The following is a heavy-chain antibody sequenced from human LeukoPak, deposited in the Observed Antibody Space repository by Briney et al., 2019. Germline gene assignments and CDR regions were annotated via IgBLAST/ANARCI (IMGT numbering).Heavy chain of an antibody. D-gene: IGHD3-22*01. CDR3: ARGYYDSSGYCHY. V-gene: IGHV3-30-3*01. CDR1: GFTFSSYA. J-gene: IGHJ4*02. CDR2: ISYDGSNK. Sequence: AGGSLRLSCAASGFTFSSYAMHWVRQAPGKGLEWVAVISYDGSNKYYADSVKGRFTISRDNSKNTLYLQMNSLRAEDTAVYYCARGYYDSSGYCHYWGQGTLATVSS.